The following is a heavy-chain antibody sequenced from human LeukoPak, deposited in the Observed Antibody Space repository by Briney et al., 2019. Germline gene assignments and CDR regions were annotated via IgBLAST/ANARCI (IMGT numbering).Heavy chain of an antibody. CDR3: ARRVAAAHDY. J-gene: IGHJ4*02. D-gene: IGHD6-13*01. CDR1: GYTFTSYG. CDR2: IIPILGIA. Sequence: ASVKVSCKASGYTFTSYGISWVRQAPGQGLEWMGRIIPILGIANYAQKFQGRVTITADKSTSAAYMELSSLRSEDTAVYYCARRVAAAHDYWGQGTLVTVSS. V-gene: IGHV1-69*04.